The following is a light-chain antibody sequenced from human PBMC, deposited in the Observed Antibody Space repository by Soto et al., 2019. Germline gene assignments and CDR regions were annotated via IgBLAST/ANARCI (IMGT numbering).Light chain of an antibody. CDR1: QDISNY. CDR3: NQYDTIPPFT. Sequence: DIQMTQSPSSLSASVGDRVTITCQASQDISNYLNWYQQKPGKAPKLLIYDASNLETGVPSRFSGSPAGTAFAFTISSLPTEDTASYYRNQYDTIPPFTFGPGTKVDIK. CDR2: DAS. V-gene: IGKV1-33*01. J-gene: IGKJ3*01.